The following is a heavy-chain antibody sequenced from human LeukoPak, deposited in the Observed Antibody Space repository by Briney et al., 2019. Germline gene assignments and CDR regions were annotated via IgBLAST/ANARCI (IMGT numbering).Heavy chain of an antibody. CDR2: IKSKTDGGTT. V-gene: IGHV3-15*01. CDR3: TTAGNYYFSGHFVY. J-gene: IGHJ4*02. CDR1: GFTFSNAW. Sequence: GGSLRLSCVASGFTFSNAWMSSVRQAPGKGLEWVGRIKSKTDGGTTDYAAPVKGRFTISRDDSKNTLYLQMNSLKTEDTAVYYCTTAGNYYFSGHFVYWGQGTLATVSS. D-gene: IGHD3-10*01.